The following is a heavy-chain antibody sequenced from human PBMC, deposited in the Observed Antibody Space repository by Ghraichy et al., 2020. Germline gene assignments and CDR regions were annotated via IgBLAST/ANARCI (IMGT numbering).Heavy chain of an antibody. V-gene: IGHV3-21*01. D-gene: IGHD6-19*01. CDR1: GFTFSTYT. Sequence: GGSLRLSCAASGFTFSTYTMNWVRQAPGKGLEWVSSVSASSSYKYYADSVKGRFTISRDNAKNSLYLQVNTLRAEDTAVYYCARALNLGIAVAGDAFDIWGQGTMVTVSS. CDR2: VSASSSYK. CDR3: ARALNLGIAVAGDAFDI. J-gene: IGHJ3*02.